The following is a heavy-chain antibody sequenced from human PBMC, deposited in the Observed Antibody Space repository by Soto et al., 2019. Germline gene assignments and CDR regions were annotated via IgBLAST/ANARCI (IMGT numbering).Heavy chain of an antibody. CDR1: GFTFSDYA. CDR3: ARRSSSWYFDY. CDR2: ISGSDGST. Sequence: GGSLRLSCAASGFTFSDYAMNWVRQAPGKGLEWVSVISGSDGSTYYADSVKGRFTISRDNSKNTLNLQMNSLRAEDTAVYYCARRSSSWYFDYWGQGTLVTVSS. V-gene: IGHV3-23*01. D-gene: IGHD6-13*01. J-gene: IGHJ4*02.